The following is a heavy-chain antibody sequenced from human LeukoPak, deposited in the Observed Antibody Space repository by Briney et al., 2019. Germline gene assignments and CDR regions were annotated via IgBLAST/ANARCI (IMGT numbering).Heavy chain of an antibody. CDR3: AKDPATGDTNPGFDY. CDR2: IRYDGSNK. CDR1: GFTFSSYG. Sequence: PGGSLRLSCAASGFTFSSYGMHWVRQAPGKGLEWVAFIRYDGSNKYYADSVKGRSTISRDNSKNTLYLQMNSLRAEDTAVYYCAKDPATGDTNPGFDYWGQGTLVTVSS. D-gene: IGHD7-27*01. V-gene: IGHV3-30*02. J-gene: IGHJ4*02.